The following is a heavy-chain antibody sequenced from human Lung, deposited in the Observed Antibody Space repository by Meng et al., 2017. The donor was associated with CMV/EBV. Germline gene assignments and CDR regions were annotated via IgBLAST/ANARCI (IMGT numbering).Heavy chain of an antibody. D-gene: IGHD1-1*01. J-gene: IGHJ4*02. V-gene: IGHV4-39*07. Sequence: HLQGSGPGRVRPSETLSLPCSVAGGSISSSTYYWAWIRQPPGKGLEWIGSLYDSGSTYYHPSLKSRVTISVDTSKTYFSLKLRSVTAADTAVYYCARDLEYWGQGTLVTVSS. CDR1: GGSISSSTYY. CDR2: LYDSGST. CDR3: ARDLEY.